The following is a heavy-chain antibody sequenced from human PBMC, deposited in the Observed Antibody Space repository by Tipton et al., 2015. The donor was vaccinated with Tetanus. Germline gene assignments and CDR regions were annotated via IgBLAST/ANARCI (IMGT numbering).Heavy chain of an antibody. CDR2: IYTSGST. CDR1: GGSIGTYY. CDR3: ARVAFFGDYFDY. Sequence: GLVKPSETLSLACTVSGGSIGTYYWSWIRQPAGKGLEWIGRIYTSGSTNYNPSLKSRVTMSVDTSKNQFSLKLSSVTAADTAVYYCARVAFFGDYFDYWGQGTLVTVSS. J-gene: IGHJ4*02. D-gene: IGHD3-10*01. V-gene: IGHV4-4*07.